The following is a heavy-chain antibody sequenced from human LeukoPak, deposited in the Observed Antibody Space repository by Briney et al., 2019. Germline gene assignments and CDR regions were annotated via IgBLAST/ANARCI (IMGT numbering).Heavy chain of an antibody. CDR3: ARGPSEVLLWFGELVHYYYYMDV. CDR2: MNPNSGNT. Sequence: ASVKVSCKASGYTFTSYDINWVRQATGQGLEWMGWMNPNSGNTGHAQKFQGRVTMTRNTSISTAYMELSSLRSEDTAVYYCARGPSEVLLWFGELVHYYYYMDVWGKGTTVTVSS. D-gene: IGHD3-10*01. V-gene: IGHV1-8*01. CDR1: GYTFTSYD. J-gene: IGHJ6*03.